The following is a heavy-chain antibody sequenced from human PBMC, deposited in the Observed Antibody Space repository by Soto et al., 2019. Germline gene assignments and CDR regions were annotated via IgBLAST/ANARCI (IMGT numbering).Heavy chain of an antibody. CDR2: IKSKTDGGTT. D-gene: IGHD3-3*01. V-gene: IGHV3-15*01. CDR3: TTDPYDFWSGFYY. Sequence: GGSLRLSCAASGFTFSNAWMSWVRQAPGKGLEWVGRIKSKTDGGTTDYAAPVKGRFTISRDDSKNTLYLQMNSLKTEDTAVYYGTTDPYDFWSGFYYWGKGTLVTVAS. CDR1: GFTFSNAW. J-gene: IGHJ4*02.